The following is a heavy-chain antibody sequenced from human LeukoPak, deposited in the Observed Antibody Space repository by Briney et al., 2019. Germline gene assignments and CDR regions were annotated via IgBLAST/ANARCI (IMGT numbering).Heavy chain of an antibody. CDR3: AALAGYCSGGSCYRGRVLKDY. D-gene: IGHD2-15*01. CDR1: GGSFSGYY. J-gene: IGHJ4*02. Sequence: PSETLSLTCAVYGGSFSGYYWSWIRQPPGKGLEWIGEINHSGSTNYNPSLKSRVTISVDTSKNQFSLKLSSVTAADTAVYYCAALAGYCSGGSCYRGRVLKDYWGQGTLVTVSS. CDR2: INHSGST. V-gene: IGHV4-34*01.